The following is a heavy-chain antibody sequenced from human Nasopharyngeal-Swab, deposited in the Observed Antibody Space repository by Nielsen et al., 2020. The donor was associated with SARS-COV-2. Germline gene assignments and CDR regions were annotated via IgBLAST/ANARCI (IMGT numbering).Heavy chain of an antibody. CDR3: AKQTPGRGYYYYYGMDV. CDR1: GFTFSSYG. V-gene: IGHV3-30*18. Sequence: GGSLRLSCAASGFTFSSYGMHWVRQAPGKGLEWVAVISYDGSNKYYADSVKGRFTISRDNSKNTLYLQMNSLRAEDTAVYYCAKQTPGRGYYYYYGMDVWGQGTTVTVSS. J-gene: IGHJ6*02. D-gene: IGHD1-1*01. CDR2: ISYDGSNK.